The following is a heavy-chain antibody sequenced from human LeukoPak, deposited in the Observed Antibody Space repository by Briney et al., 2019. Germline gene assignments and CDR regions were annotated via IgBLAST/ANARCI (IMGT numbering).Heavy chain of an antibody. CDR2: ISGSGGST. V-gene: IGHV3-23*01. CDR3: AKRGSVGTLGHFDY. J-gene: IGHJ4*02. CDR1: GFTFSSYA. D-gene: IGHD6-13*01. Sequence: TGGSLRLSCAASGFTFSSYAMSWVRQAPGKGLEWVSAISGSGGSTYYADSVKGRFTISRDNSKSTLFLQMNSLRAEDTAVYYCAKRGSVGTLGHFDYWGQGTLVTVSS.